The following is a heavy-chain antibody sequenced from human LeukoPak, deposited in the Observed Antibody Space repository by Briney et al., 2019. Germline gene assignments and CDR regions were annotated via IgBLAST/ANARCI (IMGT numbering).Heavy chain of an antibody. CDR3: ARGSYSYGFDY. CDR2: MDPNSGNT. Sequence: ASVKVSCKASGGTFSSYAISWVRQAPGQGLEWMGWMDPNSGNTGYAQKFQGRVTMTRNTSISTAYMELSSLRSEDTAVYYCARGSYSYGFDYWGQGTLVTVSS. D-gene: IGHD5-18*01. V-gene: IGHV1-8*02. CDR1: GGTFSSYA. J-gene: IGHJ4*02.